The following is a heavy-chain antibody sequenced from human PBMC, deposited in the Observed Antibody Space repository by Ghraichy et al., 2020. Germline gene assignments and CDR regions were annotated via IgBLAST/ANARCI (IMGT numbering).Heavy chain of an antibody. V-gene: IGHV4-38-2*02. CDR3: AKDNGGISDAFDI. CDR1: GYSISSGYS. CDR2: FYYTGGT. D-gene: IGHD2-8*01. Sequence: SETLSLTCAVSGYSISSGYSWVWIRQPPGKGLEWIGVFYYTGGTYYNPSLKSRVTISVDTSKNQFSLRLSSVTAADTAVYYRAKDNGGISDAFDIWGQGTVITVSS. J-gene: IGHJ3*02.